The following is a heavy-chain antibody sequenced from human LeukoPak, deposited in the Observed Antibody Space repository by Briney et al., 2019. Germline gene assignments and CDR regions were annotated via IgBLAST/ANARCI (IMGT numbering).Heavy chain of an antibody. CDR2: INPSGGST. Sequence: ASVKVSCKASGYTFTSYYMHWVRQAPGQGLEWMGIINPSGGSTSYAQKFQGRVTMTRDTSTSTVYMELSSLRSEDTAVYYCARDTSSGYSSSGGADYWGQGTLVTVSS. D-gene: IGHD6-6*01. CDR1: GYTFTSYY. J-gene: IGHJ4*02. V-gene: IGHV1-46*01. CDR3: ARDTSSGYSSSGGADY.